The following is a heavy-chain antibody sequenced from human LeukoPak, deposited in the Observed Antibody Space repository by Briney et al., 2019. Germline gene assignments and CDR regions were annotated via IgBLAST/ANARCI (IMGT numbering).Heavy chain of an antibody. CDR3: ARDSAGDYWLDP. CDR1: GFTFDDYA. J-gene: IGHJ5*02. Sequence: GSLRLSCAASGFTFDDYAMHWIRQPPGKGLEWIGSIYYSGRTSFNGSLKTRITMSVDTSKNQFSLKLTSVTTADTAVYFCARDSAGDYWLDPWGQGTPVTVSS. CDR2: IYYSGRT. V-gene: IGHV4-59*01. D-gene: IGHD7-27*01.